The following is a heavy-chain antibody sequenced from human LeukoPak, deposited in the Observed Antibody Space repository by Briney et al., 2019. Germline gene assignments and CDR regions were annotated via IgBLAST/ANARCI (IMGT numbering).Heavy chain of an antibody. Sequence: PGGSLRLSSAASGFTFSSYSMNWVRQAPGKGLEWVSYISSSSSTIYYADSVKGRFTISRDNAKNSLYLQMNSLRAEDTAVYYCARPECSGGSCYFDYWGQGTLVTVSS. CDR1: GFTFSSYS. CDR3: ARPECSGGSCYFDY. V-gene: IGHV3-48*01. D-gene: IGHD2-15*01. CDR2: ISSSSSTI. J-gene: IGHJ4*02.